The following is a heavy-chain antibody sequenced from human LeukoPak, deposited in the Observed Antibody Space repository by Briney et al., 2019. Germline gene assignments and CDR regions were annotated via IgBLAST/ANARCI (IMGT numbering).Heavy chain of an antibody. Sequence: SETLSLTCTVSGGSISGTSYYWGWIRQPPGKGLEWIGSICYSGSTYYNPSLKSRVTISVDTSKNQFSLKLSSVTAADTAVYYCARVQSRLSWFDPWGQGTLVTVSS. J-gene: IGHJ5*02. CDR3: ARVQSRLSWFDP. CDR1: GGSISGTSYY. V-gene: IGHV4-39*07. CDR2: ICYSGST.